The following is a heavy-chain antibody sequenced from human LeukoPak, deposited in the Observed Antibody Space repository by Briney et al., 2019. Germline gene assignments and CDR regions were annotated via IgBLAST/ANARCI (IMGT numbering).Heavy chain of an antibody. CDR3: ARNPNYFYSSSWYYFDY. Sequence: GGSLRLSCAASGFTFSSYSMNWVRQAPGKGLEWVSSIGSSSSYIYYADSVKGRFTISRDNAKNSLYLKMNSLRAEDTAVYYCARNPNYFYSSSWYYFDYWGQGTLVTVSS. CDR1: GFTFSSYS. CDR2: IGSSSSYI. D-gene: IGHD6-13*01. J-gene: IGHJ4*02. V-gene: IGHV3-21*01.